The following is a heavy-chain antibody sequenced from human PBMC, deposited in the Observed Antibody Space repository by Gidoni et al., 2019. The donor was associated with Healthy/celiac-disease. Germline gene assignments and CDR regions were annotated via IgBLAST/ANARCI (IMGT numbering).Heavy chain of an antibody. D-gene: IGHD2-21*01. CDR2: ISSGGST. CDR3: ARVVAVRKYGFDY. V-gene: IGHV3-66*01. J-gene: IGHJ4*02. Sequence: EVQLVESGGGLVQAGGSLRLCCAASGFTVSSNYMSWVRQAPGKGLEWVSVISSGGSTYYADSVKGRFTISRDNSKNTLYLQMNILRAEDTAVYYCARVVAVRKYGFDYWGQGTLVTVSS. CDR1: GFTVSSNY.